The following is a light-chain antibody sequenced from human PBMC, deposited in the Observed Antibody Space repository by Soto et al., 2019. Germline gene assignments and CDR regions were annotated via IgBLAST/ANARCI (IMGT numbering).Light chain of an antibody. CDR3: QQYESSET. CDR1: QSLSNNY. J-gene: IGKJ1*01. CDR2: GAS. Sequence: ENVLTQSPGTLSLSPGERATLSCRASQSLSNNYFAWYQQKPGQAPRLLIYGASGRATGIPNRFSGSGSWTDFTLTISRLAPEDFAVYYCQQYESSETFGQGTKVEIK. V-gene: IGKV3-20*01.